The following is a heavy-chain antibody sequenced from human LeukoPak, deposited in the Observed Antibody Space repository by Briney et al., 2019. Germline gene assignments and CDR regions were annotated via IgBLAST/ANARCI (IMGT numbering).Heavy chain of an antibody. CDR1: GGTFSSYA. Sequence: SVKVSCKASGGTFSSYAISWVRQAPGQGLEWMGGIIPMFGTAKYAQKFQGRVTITADESTSTAYMELSSLRSEDTAVYYCASPYAGRPYCYYAMDVWGKGTTVTVSS. CDR2: IIPMFGTA. V-gene: IGHV1-69*13. J-gene: IGHJ6*04. D-gene: IGHD3-10*01. CDR3: ASPYAGRPYCYYAMDV.